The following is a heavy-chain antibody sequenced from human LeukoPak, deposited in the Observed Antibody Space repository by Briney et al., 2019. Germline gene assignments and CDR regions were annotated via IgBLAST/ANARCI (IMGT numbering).Heavy chain of an antibody. CDR1: GFTFSDYG. V-gene: IGHV3-23*01. J-gene: IGHJ6*03. D-gene: IGHD2-15*01. CDR3: AKNGDRGAYCSGGSCYPYYYYYMDV. Sequence: GGSLRLSCAASGFTFSDYGMSWVRQAPGKGLEWISSISSAGGTTYYADSVKGRFTISRDNSKNTLFLQVNSLRAEDTAIYYCAKNGDRGAYCSGGSCYPYYYYYMDVWGKGTTVTISS. CDR2: ISSAGGTT.